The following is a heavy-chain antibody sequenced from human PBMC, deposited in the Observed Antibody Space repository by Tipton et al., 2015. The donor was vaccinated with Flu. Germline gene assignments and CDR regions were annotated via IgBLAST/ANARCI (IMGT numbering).Heavy chain of an antibody. V-gene: IGHV4-59*12. J-gene: IGHJ4*02. Sequence: TLSLTCTVSGGPISSFYWSWIRQRPGKGLEWIGYSYSTVRTTYNPSLESRVTISVDTSENQFSLKLSSVTAADTAVYYCARASGSGAYVIFDYWGQGTLVTVSS. CDR3: ARASGSGAYVIFDY. D-gene: IGHD3-10*01. CDR2: SYSTVRT. CDR1: GGPISSFY.